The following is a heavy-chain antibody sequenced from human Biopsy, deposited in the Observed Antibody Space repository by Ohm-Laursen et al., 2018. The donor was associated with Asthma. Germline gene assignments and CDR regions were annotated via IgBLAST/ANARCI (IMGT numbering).Heavy chain of an antibody. Sequence: ASVKVSCKASGYTFIGRHIHWLRQAPGQGLEWMGPINPNSGGTNYAQKFQGRVTMTRDTSISTAYMEVSRLRSDDTAVYYCARGQKSAGDRWFDPWGQGTLVTVSS. J-gene: IGHJ5*02. CDR3: ARGQKSAGDRWFDP. CDR2: INPNSGGT. V-gene: IGHV1-2*06. D-gene: IGHD6-13*01. CDR1: GYTFIGRH.